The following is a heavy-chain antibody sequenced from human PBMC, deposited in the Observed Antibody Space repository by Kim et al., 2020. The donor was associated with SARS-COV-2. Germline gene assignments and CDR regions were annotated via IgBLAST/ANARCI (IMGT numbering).Heavy chain of an antibody. Sequence: ASVKGRFTISRDDSKNTAYLQMNSLKTEDTAVYYCTSVTGITMVRGATGYWGQGTLVTVSS. V-gene: IGHV3-73*01. J-gene: IGHJ4*02. D-gene: IGHD3-10*01. CDR3: TSVTGITMVRGATGY.